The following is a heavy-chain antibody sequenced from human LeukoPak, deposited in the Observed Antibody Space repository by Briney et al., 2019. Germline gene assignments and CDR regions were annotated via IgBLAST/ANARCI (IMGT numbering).Heavy chain of an antibody. D-gene: IGHD6-13*01. V-gene: IGHV3-11*04. CDR2: ISSSGSTI. Sequence: GGSLRLSCAASGFTFSDYYMSWIRQAPAKGLEWVSYISSSGSTIYYADSVKGRFTISRDNAKNSLYLQMNSLRPDDTAVYYCARGGTWGSCDYWGQGTLVTVSS. CDR1: GFTFSDYY. CDR3: ARGGTWGSCDY. J-gene: IGHJ4*02.